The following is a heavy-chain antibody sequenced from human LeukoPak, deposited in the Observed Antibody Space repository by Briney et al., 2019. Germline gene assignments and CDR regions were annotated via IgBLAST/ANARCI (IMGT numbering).Heavy chain of an antibody. Sequence: SETLSLTFTLAAPLIDTTRPGSSRQFPGKGLEWIGFIHDTESTIYNPSLKSRAFISVDTSKTQFSLKLSSVTGPDPALLYCARDSGIAQHLNDYWGQGTLVTVSS. CDR2: IHDTEST. J-gene: IGHJ4*02. CDR1: AAPLIDTT. CDR3: ARDSGIAQHLNDY. V-gene: IGHV4-59*01. D-gene: IGHD1-14*01.